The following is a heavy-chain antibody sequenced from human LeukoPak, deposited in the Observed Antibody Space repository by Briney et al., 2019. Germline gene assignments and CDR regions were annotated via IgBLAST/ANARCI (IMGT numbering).Heavy chain of an antibody. CDR2: IIPILGIA. CDR1: GGTFSSYA. V-gene: IGHV1-69*04. CDR3: ARDRDRIQLLSRRLGYGMDV. J-gene: IGHJ6*02. D-gene: IGHD5-18*01. Sequence: ASVKVSCKASGGTFSSYAISWVRQAPGQGLEWMGRIIPILGIANYTQKFQGRVTITADKSTSTAYMELSSLRSEDTAVYYCARDRDRIQLLSRRLGYGMDVWGQGTTVTVSS.